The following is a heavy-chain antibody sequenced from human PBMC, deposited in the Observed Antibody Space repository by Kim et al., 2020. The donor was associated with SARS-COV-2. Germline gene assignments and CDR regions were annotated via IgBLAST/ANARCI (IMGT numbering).Heavy chain of an antibody. CDR2: IWYDGSNK. CDR1: GFIFSSHA. V-gene: IGHV3-33*01. CDR3: AREPITGYGLDV. Sequence: GGSLRLSCSASGFIFSSHAMIWIRQAPGEGLEWLATIWYDGSNKYYRDSLKGRITISRDNSRNTLFLQMNSLRVEDTAVYYCAREPITGYGLDVSGRGTTVTVFS. J-gene: IGHJ6*02. D-gene: IGHD2-15*01.